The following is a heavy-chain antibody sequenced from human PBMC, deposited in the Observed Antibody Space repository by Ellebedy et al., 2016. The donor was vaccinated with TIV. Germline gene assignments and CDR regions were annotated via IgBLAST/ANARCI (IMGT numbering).Heavy chain of an antibody. Sequence: GESLKISCAASGFTFSNHVLHWVRQAPGKGLEWVAFVSYDGFSTYYTNSVKGRFSISRDNSKSTLFLQMTRLRAEDTAVYFCVRGKGYDFGEEWGQGTLVSVSS. D-gene: IGHD4-17*01. J-gene: IGHJ4*02. CDR1: GFTFSNHV. CDR2: VSYDGFST. CDR3: VRGKGYDFGEE. V-gene: IGHV3-30*19.